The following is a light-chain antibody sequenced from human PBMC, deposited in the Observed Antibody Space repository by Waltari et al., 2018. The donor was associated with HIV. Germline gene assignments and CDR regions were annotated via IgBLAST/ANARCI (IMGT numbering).Light chain of an antibody. Sequence: EIVLTQSPATLSLSPGERATLSCRASQSVRSSLAWYQREPGQAPRLLIYDASKRASGIPARFSGSGFGTDFTLTISSLEPEDFALYYCHQWSNWPLTFGPGTKVDMK. CDR2: DAS. CDR3: HQWSNWPLT. CDR1: QSVRSS. J-gene: IGKJ3*01. V-gene: IGKV3-11*01.